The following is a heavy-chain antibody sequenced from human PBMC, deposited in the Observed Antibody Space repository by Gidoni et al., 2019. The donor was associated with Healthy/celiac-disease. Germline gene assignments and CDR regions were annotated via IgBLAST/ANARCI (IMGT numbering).Heavy chain of an antibody. D-gene: IGHD3-22*01. Sequence: QVQLVESGGGVVQPGRSLRTSCAASGFTFSSCGMHWVRQAPGQGLAWVAVICYDGSNKYYADSVKGRFTISRDNSKNTLYLQMNSLRAEDTAVYYCAREHHDSSGYYYYYYGMDVWGQGTTVTVSS. CDR2: ICYDGSNK. J-gene: IGHJ6*02. CDR3: AREHHDSSGYYYYYYGMDV. CDR1: GFTFSSCG. V-gene: IGHV3-33*01.